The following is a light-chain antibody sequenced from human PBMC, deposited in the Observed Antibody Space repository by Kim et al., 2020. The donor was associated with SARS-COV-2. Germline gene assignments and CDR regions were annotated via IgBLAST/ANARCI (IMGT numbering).Light chain of an antibody. Sequence: LSPGDPAPLSCRASQSITNDYLAWYQQKPGQAPRLLIHSISSRATGIPDRFSGGGSRTDFTLTISRLEPEDFAVYYCHQYGAPFTFGGGTKVDIK. CDR3: HQYGAPFT. CDR2: SIS. V-gene: IGKV3-20*01. CDR1: QSITNDY. J-gene: IGKJ4*01.